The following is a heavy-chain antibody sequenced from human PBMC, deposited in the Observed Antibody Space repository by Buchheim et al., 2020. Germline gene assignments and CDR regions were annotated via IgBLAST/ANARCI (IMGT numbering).Heavy chain of an antibody. D-gene: IGHD3-10*01. J-gene: IGHJ1*01. V-gene: IGHV3-48*03. Sequence: EVFLVESGGHLVQPGGSLRLSCAASGFPFVGYEMSWVRQAPGKGLECIAYISASGGRTYYVDSVRGRFTISRDNAKNSLYLQMSSLRVEDTAVYYCATDPHYPSGSYWGRGTL. CDR1: GFPFVGYE. CDR2: ISASGGRT. CDR3: ATDPHYPSGSY.